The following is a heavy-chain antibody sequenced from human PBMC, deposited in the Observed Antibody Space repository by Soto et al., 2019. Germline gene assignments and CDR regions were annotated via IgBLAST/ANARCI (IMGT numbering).Heavy chain of an antibody. Sequence: PGGSLRLSCVACGFTFDDYAMHWVRQIPWKGLQWVSGISWSTSSIGYGASLRGRFLISRDNANNSLYLQMNDLRPEDTALYYCGKASSSNSGSPMDYWGQGTMVTVSS. D-gene: IGHD1-26*01. J-gene: IGHJ4*02. CDR2: ISWSTSSI. V-gene: IGHV3-9*01. CDR3: GKASSSNSGSPMDY. CDR1: GFTFDDYA.